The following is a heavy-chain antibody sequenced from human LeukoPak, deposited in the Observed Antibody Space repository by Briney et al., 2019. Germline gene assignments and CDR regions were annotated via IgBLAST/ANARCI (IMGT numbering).Heavy chain of an antibody. CDR1: GFTFTSYA. CDR2: ISGSGGST. CDR3: AKEYSSGQTEN. Sequence: GGSLRLSCAASGFTFTSYAMNWVRQAPGKGLEWVSAISGSGGSTYYADSVKGRFTISRDNSKNTLYLQMNSLRAEDTAVYYCAKEYSSGQTENWGQGTLVTVSS. V-gene: IGHV3-23*01. D-gene: IGHD6-19*01. J-gene: IGHJ4*02.